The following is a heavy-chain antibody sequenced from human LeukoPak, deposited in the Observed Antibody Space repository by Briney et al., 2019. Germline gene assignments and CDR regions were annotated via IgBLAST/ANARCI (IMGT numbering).Heavy chain of an antibody. CDR2: ISYIGNT. D-gene: IGHD3-10*01. CDR1: GGSISSYH. CDR3: ARDYHYYGSGSYLPYFDY. Sequence: SETLSLTCTVSGGSISSYHWSWIRQPPGKGLEWIGYISYIGNTNYNPSLKSRVTISIDTPKNQFSLKLTSVTAADTAVYYCARDYHYYGSGSYLPYFDYWGQGTLVTVSS. V-gene: IGHV4-59*13. J-gene: IGHJ4*02.